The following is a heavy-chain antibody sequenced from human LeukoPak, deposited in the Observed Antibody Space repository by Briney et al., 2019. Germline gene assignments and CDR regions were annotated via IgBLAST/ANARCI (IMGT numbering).Heavy chain of an antibody. CDR2: ISWNSGSI. D-gene: IGHD5-18*01. Sequence: GRSLRLSCAASGFTFDDYAMHWVRQAPGKGLEWVSGISWNSGSIGYADSVKGRFTISRDNAKNSLYLQMNSLRAEDMALYYCAKGRQLWLQDAFDIWGQGTMVTVSS. CDR3: AKGRQLWLQDAFDI. V-gene: IGHV3-9*03. CDR1: GFTFDDYA. J-gene: IGHJ3*02.